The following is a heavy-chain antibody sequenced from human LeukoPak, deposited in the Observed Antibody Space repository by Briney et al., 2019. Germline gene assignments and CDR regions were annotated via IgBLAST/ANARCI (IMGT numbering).Heavy chain of an antibody. CDR1: GYSISSSNW. CDR2: INHSGST. CDR3: ARGPRGIAVAGRGWFDP. D-gene: IGHD6-19*01. J-gene: IGHJ5*02. V-gene: IGHV4-28*03. Sequence: SDTLSLTCAVSGYSISSSNWWGWIRQPPGKGLEWIGEINHSGSTNYNPSLKSRVTISVDTSKNQFSLKLSSVTAADTAVYYCARGPRGIAVAGRGWFDPWGQGTLVTVSS.